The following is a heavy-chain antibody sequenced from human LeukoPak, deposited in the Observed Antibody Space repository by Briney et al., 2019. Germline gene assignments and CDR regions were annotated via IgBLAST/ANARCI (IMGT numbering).Heavy chain of an antibody. Sequence: GGSLRLSCAASGFTFRSESMNLFRQAPGPGLEWISSISSSGAYIYYAASVKGRFNISRDNGKNSLYLQMNSLRDEDTVVFFFKKKTEYEILSGKNFGQYYFDYWGQGTLVTVSS. CDR1: GFTFRSES. CDR2: ISSSGAYI. J-gene: IGHJ4*02. D-gene: IGHD3-9*01. V-gene: IGHV3-21*01. CDR3: KKKTEYEILSGKNFGQYYFDY.